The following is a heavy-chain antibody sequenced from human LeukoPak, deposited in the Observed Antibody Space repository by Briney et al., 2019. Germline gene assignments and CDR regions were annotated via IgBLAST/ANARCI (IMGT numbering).Heavy chain of an antibody. CDR3: ARVSVDIVATTHYNWFAP. Sequence: PSETPSLTCTVSGGSISSYYWSWIRQPPGKGLEWIGYIYYSGSTNYNPSLKSRVTISVDTSKNQFSLKLSSVTAADTAVYYCARVSVDIVATTHYNWFAPWGQGTLVTVSS. CDR2: IYYSGST. CDR1: GGSISSYY. V-gene: IGHV4-59*08. J-gene: IGHJ5*02. D-gene: IGHD5-12*01.